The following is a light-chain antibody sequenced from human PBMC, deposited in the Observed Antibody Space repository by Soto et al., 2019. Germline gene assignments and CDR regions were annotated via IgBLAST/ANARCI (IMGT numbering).Light chain of an antibody. CDR1: SRDVGGYNY. CDR2: EVS. J-gene: IGLJ3*02. Sequence: QSALTQPASVSGSPGQSITISCTGTSRDVGGYNYVSWYQQHPGKAPKLMIYEVSNRPSGVSNRFSGSKSANTASLTISGLQAEDEADYYCSSYTSINTWVFGGGTKLTVL. V-gene: IGLV2-14*01. CDR3: SSYTSINTWV.